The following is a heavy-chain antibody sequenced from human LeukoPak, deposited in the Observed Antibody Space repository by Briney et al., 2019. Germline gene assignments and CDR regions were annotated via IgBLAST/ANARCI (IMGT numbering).Heavy chain of an antibody. D-gene: IGHD3-3*01. J-gene: IGHJ3*02. CDR2: IRTDGGST. Sequence: GGSLRLSCAASGFAFSTYWMHWVRQAPGKGLVWVSRIRTDGGSTYYADSVKGRFTVSRDNAKNTLYLQMNSLRAEDTAVYYCAKNWEWMADAFDIWGQGTMVTVSS. V-gene: IGHV3-74*01. CDR1: GFAFSTYW. CDR3: AKNWEWMADAFDI.